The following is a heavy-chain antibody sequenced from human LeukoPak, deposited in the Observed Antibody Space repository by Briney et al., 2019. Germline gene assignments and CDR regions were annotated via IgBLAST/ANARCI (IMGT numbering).Heavy chain of an antibody. Sequence: GGSLRLSCAASGFTFSSYAMSWVRQAPGKGLEWVSAISGSGGSTYYADSVRGRFTISRDNTKSSLYLQMNSLRAEDAAVYYCARDGSAYYNENTGFRGEFDSWGQGALVTVSS. CDR1: GFTFSSYA. CDR2: ISGSGGST. CDR3: ARDGSAYYNENTGFRGEFDS. V-gene: IGHV3-23*01. D-gene: IGHD3-22*01. J-gene: IGHJ4*02.